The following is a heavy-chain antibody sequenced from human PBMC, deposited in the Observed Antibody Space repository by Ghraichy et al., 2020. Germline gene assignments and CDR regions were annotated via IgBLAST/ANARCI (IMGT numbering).Heavy chain of an antibody. V-gene: IGHV4-31*03. J-gene: IGHJ4*02. CDR3: AREGNDYGDPCFDY. D-gene: IGHD4-17*01. Sequence: SETLSLTCTVSGGSISSGGYYWSWIRQHPGKGLEWIGYIYYSGSTYYNPSLKSRVTISVDTSKNQFSLKLSSVTAADTAVYYCAREGNDYGDPCFDYWGQGTLVTVSS. CDR1: GGSISSGGYY. CDR2: IYYSGST.